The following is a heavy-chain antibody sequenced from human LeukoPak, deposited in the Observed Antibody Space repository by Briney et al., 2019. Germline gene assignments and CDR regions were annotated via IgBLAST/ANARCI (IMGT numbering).Heavy chain of an antibody. CDR1: GFTFSSYA. D-gene: IGHD6-6*01. J-gene: IGHJ6*03. CDR2: ISYDGSNK. Sequence: PGGSLRLSCAASGFTFSSYAMHWVRQAPGKGLEWVAVISYDGSNKYYADSVKGRFTISRDNSKNTLYLQMNSLRAEDTAVYYCATSEEYSSRRYYYYYMDVWGKGTTVTVSS. CDR3: ATSEEYSSRRYYYYYMDV. V-gene: IGHV3-30-3*01.